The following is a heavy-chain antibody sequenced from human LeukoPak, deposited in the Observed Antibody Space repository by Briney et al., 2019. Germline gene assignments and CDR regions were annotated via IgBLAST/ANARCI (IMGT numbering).Heavy chain of an antibody. CDR3: AKVRSATCFAPLCYYFDY. J-gene: IGHJ4*02. CDR2: ISGSGGTT. CDR1: GFTFSSYA. Sequence: PGGSLRLSCAASGFTFSSYAMSWVRQAPGKGLEWVSAISGSGGTTYYADSVKGRFTISRDNSKNTLFLQMNSLRADDTAVYYCAKVRSATCFAPLCYYFDYWGQGSLVTVSS. V-gene: IGHV3-23*01. D-gene: IGHD2-2*01.